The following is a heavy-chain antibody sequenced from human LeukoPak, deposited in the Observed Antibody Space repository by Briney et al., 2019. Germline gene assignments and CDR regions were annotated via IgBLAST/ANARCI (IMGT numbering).Heavy chain of an antibody. D-gene: IGHD5-12*01. J-gene: IGHJ6*02. CDR3: ARANTYDSNYYYGMDV. CDR1: GFTFSSYG. CDR2: IWYDGSNK. V-gene: IGHV3-33*01. Sequence: GGSLRLSCAASGFTFSSYGMHWVRQAPGKGLEWVAVIWYDGSNKYYADSVKGRFTISRDNSKNTLYLQMNSLRAEDTAVYYCARANTYDSNYYYGMDVWGQGPRSPSP.